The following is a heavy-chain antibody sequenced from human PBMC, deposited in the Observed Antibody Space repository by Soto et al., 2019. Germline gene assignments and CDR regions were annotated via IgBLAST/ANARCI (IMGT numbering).Heavy chain of an antibody. CDR1: GGSISSGGYY. CDR3: ARGSAAAENLYWFDP. V-gene: IGHV4-31*03. D-gene: IGHD6-13*01. Sequence: SETLSLTCTVSGGSISSGGYYWSWIRQHPGKGLEWIGYIYYSGSTYYNPSLKSRVTISVDTSKNQFSLKLSSVTAADTAVYYCARGSAAAENLYWFDPWGQGTLVTVSS. CDR2: IYYSGST. J-gene: IGHJ5*02.